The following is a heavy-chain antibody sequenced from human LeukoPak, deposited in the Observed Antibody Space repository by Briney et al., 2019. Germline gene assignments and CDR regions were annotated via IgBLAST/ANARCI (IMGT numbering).Heavy chain of an antibody. Sequence: GASVKVSCKASGYTFTSYDINWVRQATGQGLEWMGWMNPNSGNTGYAQKFQGRVTMTRNTSISTAYMELSSLRSEDTAVYYCARSDLWSGYYTGGMDVWGQGTTVTVSS. V-gene: IGHV1-8*01. CDR2: MNPNSGNT. J-gene: IGHJ6*02. D-gene: IGHD3-3*01. CDR1: GYTFTSYD. CDR3: ARSDLWSGYYTGGMDV.